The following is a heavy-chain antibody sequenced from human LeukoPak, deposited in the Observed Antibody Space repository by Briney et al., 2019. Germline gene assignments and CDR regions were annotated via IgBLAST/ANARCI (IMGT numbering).Heavy chain of an antibody. V-gene: IGHV4-31*03. D-gene: IGHD5-12*01. J-gene: IGHJ4*02. CDR2: IYYSGST. CDR1: GGSISSGGYY. CDR3: ARGVDIVATRFFDY. Sequence: SETLSLTCTVSGGSISSGGYYWSWIRQHPGKGLEWIGYIYYSGSTYYNPSLKSRVTISVDTSKNQFSLKLSSATAADTAVYYCARGVDIVATRFFDYWGQGTLVTVSS.